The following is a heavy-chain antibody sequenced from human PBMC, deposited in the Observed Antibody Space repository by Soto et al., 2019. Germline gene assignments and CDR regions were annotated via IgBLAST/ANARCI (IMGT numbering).Heavy chain of an antibody. CDR2: ISYDGSNK. V-gene: IGHV3-30-3*01. CDR3: TLYDALVFDF. J-gene: IGHJ4*02. Sequence: GGSLRLSCAASGFTFSSYAMHWVRQAPGKGLEWVAVISYDGSNKYYADSVKGRFTISRDNSKNTLYLQMNSLRAEDTAVYYCTLYDALVFDFWGQGALVTVSS. D-gene: IGHD2-8*01. CDR1: GFTFSSYA.